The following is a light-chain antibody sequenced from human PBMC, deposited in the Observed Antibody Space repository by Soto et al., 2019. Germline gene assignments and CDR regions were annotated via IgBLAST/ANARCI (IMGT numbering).Light chain of an antibody. J-gene: IGLJ1*01. Sequence: QSVLTQPPSASGTPGQRVTISCSGSSSNIGSNTVNWYQQLPGTAPKLLIYSNNQRPSGVPDRFSGSKSGTSASLAISGLQFEDEADYYCAAWDDSLNGFYVFGTGPKVTVL. CDR2: SNN. CDR3: AAWDDSLNGFYV. CDR1: SSNIGSNT. V-gene: IGLV1-44*01.